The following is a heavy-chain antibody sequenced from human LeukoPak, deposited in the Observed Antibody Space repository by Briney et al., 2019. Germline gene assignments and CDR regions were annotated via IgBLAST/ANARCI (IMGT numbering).Heavy chain of an antibody. D-gene: IGHD3-16*01. Sequence: ASVTVSFMCSGYTFTGYYMHWVRQAPGQGLEWMGWINPNSGGTNYAQKFQGKVTMTRDTSISTAYMELSRLRSDDTAVYYCARDWDYAPDYGGQGPLVTVSS. CDR1: GYTFTGYY. J-gene: IGHJ4*02. CDR2: INPNSGGT. V-gene: IGHV1-2*02. CDR3: ARDWDYAPDY.